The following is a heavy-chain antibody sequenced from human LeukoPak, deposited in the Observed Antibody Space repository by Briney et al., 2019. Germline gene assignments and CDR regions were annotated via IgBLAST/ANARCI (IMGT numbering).Heavy chain of an antibody. CDR3: ARARNNYDSSGYSALDY. J-gene: IGHJ4*02. D-gene: IGHD3-22*01. Sequence: GRSLRLSCAASSVLMFSRHGMHLVRQAPGKGLEWVAVIWYDGSNEYYADSVKGRFTISRDNSNNTLYVQMNSLRAEDTAVYYCARARNNYDSSGYSALDYWGQGTLVTVSS. CDR2: IWYDGSNE. CDR1: VLMFSRHG. V-gene: IGHV3-33*01.